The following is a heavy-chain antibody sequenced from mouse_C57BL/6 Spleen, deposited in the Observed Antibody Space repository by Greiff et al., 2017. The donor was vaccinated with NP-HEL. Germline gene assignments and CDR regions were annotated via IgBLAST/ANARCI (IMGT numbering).Heavy chain of an antibody. CDR3: ARDSMPMDY. CDR2: ISDGGSYT. J-gene: IGHJ4*01. D-gene: IGHD2-3*01. CDR1: GFTFSSYA. Sequence: DVQLVESGGGLVKPGGSLKLSCAASGFTFSSYAMSWVRQTPEKRLEWVATISDGGSYTYYPDNVKGRFTISRDNAKNNLYLQMSHLKSEDTAMYYCARDSMPMDYWGQGTSVTVSS. V-gene: IGHV5-4*01.